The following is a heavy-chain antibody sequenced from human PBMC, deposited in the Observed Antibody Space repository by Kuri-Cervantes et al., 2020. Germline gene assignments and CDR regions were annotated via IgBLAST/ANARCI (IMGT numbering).Heavy chain of an antibody. CDR3: ARERYRGWFDP. D-gene: IGHD1-26*01. J-gene: IGHJ5*02. CDR2: VFPNENT. Sequence: SETLSLTCIVSGGSISSYYWSWIRQPAGKGLEWIGRVFPNENTNYNPSLKSRVTMSVDTSKNQFSLKLSSVTAADTAVYYCARERYRGWFDPWGQGTLVTVSS. V-gene: IGHV4-4*07. CDR1: GGSISSYY.